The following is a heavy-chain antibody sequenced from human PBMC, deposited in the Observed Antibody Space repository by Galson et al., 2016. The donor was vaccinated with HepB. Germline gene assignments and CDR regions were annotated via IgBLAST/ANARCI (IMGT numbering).Heavy chain of an antibody. D-gene: IGHD5-12*01. Sequence: SLRLSCAASGFTFSTFGMHWVRQAPGKGLEWVALIYYDGSNKYYADSVKGRFTISRDTSYNTLYLQMNSLRAEDTAVYYCARGRWIMDVWGQGTTVTASS. J-gene: IGHJ6*02. CDR3: ARGRWIMDV. CDR2: IYYDGSNK. V-gene: IGHV3-33*01. CDR1: GFTFSTFG.